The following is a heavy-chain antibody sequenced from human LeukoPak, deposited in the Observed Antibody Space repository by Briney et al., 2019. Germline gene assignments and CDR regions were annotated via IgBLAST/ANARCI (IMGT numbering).Heavy chain of an antibody. J-gene: IGHJ4*02. CDR3: ARDGRRRYDSSGYYRPFDY. CDR1: GGTFSSYA. D-gene: IGHD3-22*01. V-gene: IGHV1-69*13. Sequence: SVKVSCKASGGTFSSYAISWVRQAPGQGLEWMGGIIPIFGTANYAQKFQGRVTITADESTSTAYMELSSLRSEGTAVYYCARDGRRRYDSSGYYRPFDYWGQGTLVTVSS. CDR2: IIPIFGTA.